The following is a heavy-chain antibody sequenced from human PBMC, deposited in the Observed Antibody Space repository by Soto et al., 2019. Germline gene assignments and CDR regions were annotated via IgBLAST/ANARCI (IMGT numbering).Heavy chain of an antibody. D-gene: IGHD1-1*01. CDR2: IGGSGGDT. J-gene: IGHJ4*02. CDR1: GFPFSSYA. CDR3: ARSPFRTTTRQ. Sequence: EVLLLESGGGLVQPGGSLRLSCVGSGFPFSSYAMSWVRQTPGKGREWVAMIGGSGGDTYYPESLKGHFTISRVNSKNTLYLQRNSLRVECSAVYYCARSPFRTTTRQWGQGTLVTFSS. V-gene: IGHV3-23*01.